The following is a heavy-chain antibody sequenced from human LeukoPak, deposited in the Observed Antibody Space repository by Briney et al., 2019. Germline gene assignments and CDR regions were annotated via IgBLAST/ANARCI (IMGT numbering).Heavy chain of an antibody. Sequence: ASVKVSCKASGYTFTSYYLHWVRQAPGQGLEWMGIINPSGGGTSYAQMFQGRVTMTRDTSASTVYMELSGLRSEDTAVYYCARTPGKDDWFDPWGPGTLVTVSS. CDR2: INPSGGGT. CDR1: GYTFTSYY. V-gene: IGHV1-46*01. D-gene: IGHD3-10*01. CDR3: ARTPGKDDWFDP. J-gene: IGHJ5*02.